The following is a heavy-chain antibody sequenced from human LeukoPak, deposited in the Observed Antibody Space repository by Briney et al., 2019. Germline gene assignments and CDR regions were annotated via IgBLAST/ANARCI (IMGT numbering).Heavy chain of an antibody. CDR2: IYYSGGT. V-gene: IGHV4-59*01. CDR1: GGSISSYY. CDR3: ARQLYYDSSGYDAFDI. J-gene: IGHJ3*02. Sequence: PSETLSLTCTVSGGSISSYYWSWIRQPPGKGLEWIGYIYYSGGTNYNPSLKSRVTISVDTSKNQFSLKLRSVTAADTAVYYCARQLYYDSSGYDAFDIWGQGTMVTVSS. D-gene: IGHD3-22*01.